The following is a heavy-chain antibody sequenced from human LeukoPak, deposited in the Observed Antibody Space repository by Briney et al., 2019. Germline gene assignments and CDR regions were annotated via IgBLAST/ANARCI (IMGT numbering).Heavy chain of an antibody. CDR1: DYSISSDYC. CDR2: IYLSGIT. V-gene: IGHV4-38-2*01. CDR3: ARHYRGIRRAGHGFDI. D-gene: IGHD3-10*01. J-gene: IGHJ3*02. Sequence: SETLSLTCAVSDYSISSDYCWGWIRQPPGKGLECIGNIYLSGITYYNPSLKSRVTISVDTSKNQCSLNLSSVTVADTAVYYCARHYRGIRRAGHGFDIWGQGTMVTVSS.